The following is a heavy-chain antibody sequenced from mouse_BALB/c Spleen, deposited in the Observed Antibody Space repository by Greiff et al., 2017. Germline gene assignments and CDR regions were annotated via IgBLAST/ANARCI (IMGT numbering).Heavy chain of an antibody. V-gene: IGHV1S41*01. CDR3: ASVADYGNYDY. CDR1: GYTFTSDW. D-gene: IGHD2-1*01. Sequence: DLVKPGASVKLSCKASGYTFTSDWINWVKQRPGQGLEWIGRIAPGSGSPYYNEMFTGKATLTVDTSSSTAYIQLSSLSSEDSAVYCCASVADYGNYDYWGQGTTLTVSS. CDR2: IAPGSGSP. J-gene: IGHJ2*01.